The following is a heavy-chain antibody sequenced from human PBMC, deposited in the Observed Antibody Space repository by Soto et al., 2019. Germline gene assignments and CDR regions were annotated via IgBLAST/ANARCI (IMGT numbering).Heavy chain of an antibody. CDR2: ISGSGGST. J-gene: IGHJ3*02. CDR3: AKDNYYDSSGYYYVAKGHDAFDI. CDR1: GFTFSSYA. D-gene: IGHD3-22*01. Sequence: GGSLRLSCAASGFTFSSYAMSWVRQAPGKGLEWVSAISGSGGSTYYADSVKGRFTISRDNSKNTLYLQMNSLRAEDTAVYYCAKDNYYDSSGYYYVAKGHDAFDIWGQGTMVTVSS. V-gene: IGHV3-23*01.